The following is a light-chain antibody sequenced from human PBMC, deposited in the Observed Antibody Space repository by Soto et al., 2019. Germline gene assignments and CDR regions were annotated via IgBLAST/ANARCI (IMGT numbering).Light chain of an antibody. Sequence: QSALTQPASVSGSPGESITISCSGTSNDVGRYNYVSWYQQHPGKVPKLLIYEVSQRPSGISNRLSGSKSGNTASLTISGLQAEDEADYYCSSYTSSSTYVFGTGTKITVL. CDR2: EVS. CDR3: SSYTSSSTYV. V-gene: IGLV2-14*03. J-gene: IGLJ1*01. CDR1: SNDVGRYNY.